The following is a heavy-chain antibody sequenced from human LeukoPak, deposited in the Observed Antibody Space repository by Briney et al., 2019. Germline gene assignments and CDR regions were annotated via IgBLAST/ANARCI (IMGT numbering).Heavy chain of an antibody. CDR1: GYTFTSYD. V-gene: IGHV1-8*01. J-gene: IGHJ6*03. Sequence: ASVKVSCKASGYTFTSYDINWVRQATGQGLEWMGWMNPNSGNTGYAQKFQGRVTMTRNTSISTAYMELSSLRSEDTAVYYCATVGSRLYYYYMDVWGKGTTVTVSS. CDR3: ATVGSRLYYYYMDV. CDR2: MNPNSGNT.